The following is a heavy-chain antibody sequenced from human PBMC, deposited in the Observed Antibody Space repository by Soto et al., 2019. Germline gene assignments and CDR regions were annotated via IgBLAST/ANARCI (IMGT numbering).Heavy chain of an antibody. J-gene: IGHJ5*02. CDR1: GYTFTTYA. V-gene: IGHV1-3*01. CDR3: ARTLDVLLTGSVYNWFDP. Sequence: ASVKVSCKASGYTFTTYAIHWVRQAPGQRLEWMGWINAGNGNTKYSQKFQGRVTITRDTSASTAYMELSSLRSEDTAVYYCARTLDVLLTGSVYNWFDPWGQGTLVTVSS. D-gene: IGHD3-9*01. CDR2: INAGNGNT.